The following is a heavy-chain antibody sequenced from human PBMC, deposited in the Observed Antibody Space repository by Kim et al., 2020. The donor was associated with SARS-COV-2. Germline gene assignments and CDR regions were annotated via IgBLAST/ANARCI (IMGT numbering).Heavy chain of an antibody. CDR3: ARDYARYFDWLYDYYYGMDV. CDR1: GGSVSSGSYY. Sequence: SETLSLTCTVSGGSVSSGSYYWSWIRQPPGKGLEWIGYIYYSGSTNYNPSLKSRVTISVDTSKNQFSLKLSSVTAADTAVYYCARDYARYFDWLYDYYYGMDVWGQGTTVTVSS. D-gene: IGHD3-9*01. J-gene: IGHJ6*02. V-gene: IGHV4-61*01. CDR2: IYYSGST.